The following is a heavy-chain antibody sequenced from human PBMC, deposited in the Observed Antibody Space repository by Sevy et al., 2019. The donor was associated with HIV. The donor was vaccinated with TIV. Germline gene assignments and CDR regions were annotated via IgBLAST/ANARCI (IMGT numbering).Heavy chain of an antibody. Sequence: GGSLRLSCTASGFTFSSYAMSWVRQAPGKGLEWVSSSSGSGGNRYYADSLKGRFTISRDNSRNTVLLQMTNLRAEDTAVYYCAKNRVGSYPDYWGQGTLVTVSS. V-gene: IGHV3-23*01. CDR2: SSGSGGNR. CDR1: GFTFSSYA. D-gene: IGHD1-26*01. CDR3: AKNRVGSYPDY. J-gene: IGHJ4*02.